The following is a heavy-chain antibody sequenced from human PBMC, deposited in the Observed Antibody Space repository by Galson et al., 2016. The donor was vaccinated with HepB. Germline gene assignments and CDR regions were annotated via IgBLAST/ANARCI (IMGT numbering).Heavy chain of an antibody. CDR3: VRVRADYGGKMPDAFDI. V-gene: IGHV3-21*01. CDR1: GFTFSRYT. J-gene: IGHJ3*02. CDR2: ISSGSSYI. Sequence: SLRLSCAASGFTFSRYTMNWVRQAPGKGLEWVSSISSGSSYIYYADSVTGRFTISRDNAKNSLYLQMNSLRAENTAVYYCVRVRADYGGKMPDAFDIWGQGTMVTVSS. D-gene: IGHD4-23*01.